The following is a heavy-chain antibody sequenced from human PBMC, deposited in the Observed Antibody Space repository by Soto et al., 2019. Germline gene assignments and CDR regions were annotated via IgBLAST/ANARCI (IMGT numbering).Heavy chain of an antibody. J-gene: IGHJ4*02. CDR1: GGSLGGYY. CDR3: ARGEAYSNYPAR. D-gene: IGHD4-4*01. Sequence: SETLSLTCGVYGGSLGGYYWTWIRQPPGKGPEWIGEINPSGGTKYNPSLKSRVSISVDTSKNHFSLKLSSVTAADTAVYYCARGEAYSNYPARWGQGTLVTVSS. CDR2: INPSGGT. V-gene: IGHV4-34*01.